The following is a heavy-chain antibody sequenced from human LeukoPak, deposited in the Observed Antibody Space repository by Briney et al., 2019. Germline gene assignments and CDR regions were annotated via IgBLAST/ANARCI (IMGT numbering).Heavy chain of an antibody. J-gene: IGHJ4*02. CDR1: GGTLIPYY. CDR3: ARVDSGTYYMPFDY. Sequence: PSETLSLTCTVSGGTLIPYYWSWIRQPPGKGLEWIGYIYHSGTTNYSPPLKGRATLSVDTSKNQISLRLSSVTAADTAVYFCARVDSGTYYMPFDYWGQGSLVTVSS. D-gene: IGHD1-26*01. V-gene: IGHV4-59*01. CDR2: IYHSGTT.